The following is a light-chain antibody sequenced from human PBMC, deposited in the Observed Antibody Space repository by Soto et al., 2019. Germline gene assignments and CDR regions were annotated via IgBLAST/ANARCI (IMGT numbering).Light chain of an antibody. Sequence: QSVLTQPPSVSGAPGQRVTISCTGSSSNIWAGYDVHWYQQLPGTAPKLVMYGTTNRPSGVPDRFSGSKSGTSASLAITGLQAEDEADYYCQSYDGTLSGSYVFGIGTKVTVL. V-gene: IGLV1-40*01. CDR1: SSNIWAGYD. J-gene: IGLJ1*01. CDR3: QSYDGTLSGSYV. CDR2: GTT.